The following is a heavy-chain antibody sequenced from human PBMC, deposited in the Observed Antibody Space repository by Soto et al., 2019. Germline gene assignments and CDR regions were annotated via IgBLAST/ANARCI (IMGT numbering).Heavy chain of an antibody. J-gene: IGHJ4*02. D-gene: IGHD6-19*01. CDR2: ISGGGGNT. CDR3: AKGLGAVAANPRFDY. CDR1: GFTFSSYA. V-gene: IGHV3-23*01. Sequence: GGSLSLSCAASGFTFSSYAMSWVRQAPGKGLERVSAISGGGGNTYYADSVKGRFTISRDNSKNTLYLQMNSLRAEDTAVYYCAKGLGAVAANPRFDYWGQGALVTVSS.